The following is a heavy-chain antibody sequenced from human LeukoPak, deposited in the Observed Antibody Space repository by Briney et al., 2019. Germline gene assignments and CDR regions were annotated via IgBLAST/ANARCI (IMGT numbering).Heavy chain of an antibody. Sequence: PSETLSLTCTVSGGSISSYYWSWIRQPPGKGLEWIGHIYYSGSTNYNPSLKSRVTISVDTSKNQFSLKLRSVTAADTAVYYCARGKPGISLDAFDIWGQGTMVTVSS. J-gene: IGHJ3*02. CDR2: IYYSGST. CDR1: GGSISSYY. D-gene: IGHD7-27*01. CDR3: ARGKPGISLDAFDI. V-gene: IGHV4-59*01.